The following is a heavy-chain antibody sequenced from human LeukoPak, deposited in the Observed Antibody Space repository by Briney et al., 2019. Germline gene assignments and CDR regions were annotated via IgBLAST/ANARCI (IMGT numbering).Heavy chain of an antibody. J-gene: IGHJ4*02. Sequence: KPSETLSLNCAVYGGSFSGYYWSWIRQPPGKGLEWIGEINHSGSTNYNPSLKSRVTISVDTSKNQFSLKLSSVTAADTAVYYCARQAFSGYHYWGQGTLVTVSS. V-gene: IGHV4-34*01. D-gene: IGHD3-22*01. CDR2: INHSGST. CDR1: GGSFSGYY. CDR3: ARQAFSGYHY.